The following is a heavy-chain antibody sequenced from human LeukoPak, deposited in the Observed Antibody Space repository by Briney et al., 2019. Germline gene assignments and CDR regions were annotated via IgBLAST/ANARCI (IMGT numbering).Heavy chain of an antibody. CDR1: GGSISSYY. D-gene: IGHD3-10*01. V-gene: IGHV4-59*08. J-gene: IGHJ5*02. Sequence: PETLSLTCTVSGGSISSYYWSWIRQPPGKGLEWIGYIYYSGSTNYNPSLKSRVTISVDTSKNQFSLKLSSVTAADTAVYYCARLYGDEGLLNWFDPWGQGTLVTVSS. CDR2: IYYSGST. CDR3: ARLYGDEGLLNWFDP.